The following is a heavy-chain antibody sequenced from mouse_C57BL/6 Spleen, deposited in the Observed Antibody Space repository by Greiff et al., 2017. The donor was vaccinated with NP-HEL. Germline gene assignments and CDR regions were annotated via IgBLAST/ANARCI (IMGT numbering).Heavy chain of an antibody. Sequence: EVKLLESGPGLVKPSQSLSLTCSVTGYSITSGYYWNWIRQFPGNKLEWMGYISYDGSNNYNPSLKNRISITRDTSKNQFFLKLNSVTTEDTATYYCARDDWDRAYWGQGTLVTVSA. CDR3: ARDDWDRAY. CDR2: ISYDGSN. CDR1: GYSITSGYY. V-gene: IGHV3-6*01. D-gene: IGHD4-1*01. J-gene: IGHJ3*01.